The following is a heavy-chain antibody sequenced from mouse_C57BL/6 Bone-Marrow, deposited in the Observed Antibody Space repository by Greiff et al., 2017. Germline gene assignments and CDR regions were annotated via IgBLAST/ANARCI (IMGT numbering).Heavy chain of an antibody. J-gene: IGHJ2*01. CDR3: ARDYGSSYEGFDY. CDR1: GYTFTSYW. V-gene: IGHV1-55*01. D-gene: IGHD1-1*01. CDR2: IYPGSGST. Sequence: QVQLQQPGAELVKPGASVKMSCKASGYTFTSYWLTWVKQRPGQGLEWIGDIYPGSGSTNYNEKFKSKATLTVDTSSSTAYMQLSSLTSEDSAVYYCARDYGSSYEGFDYWGQGTTLTVSS.